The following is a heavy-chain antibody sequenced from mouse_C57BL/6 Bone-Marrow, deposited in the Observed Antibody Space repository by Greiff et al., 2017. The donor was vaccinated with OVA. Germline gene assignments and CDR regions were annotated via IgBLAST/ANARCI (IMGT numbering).Heavy chain of an antibody. V-gene: IGHV3-2*02. CDR1: GYSITSDYA. CDR2: ISYSGST. D-gene: IGHD1-1*01. J-gene: IGHJ2*01. Sequence: EVLLVESGPGLVKPSPSLSLTCTATGYSITSDYAWNWIRQFPGNKLEWMGYISYSGSTSYSPSLKSRISLTRDTSKNQSFLQLNSVTTEDTATYYCSRASYYYDDSLDYWGQGTTLTVSS. CDR3: SRASYYYDDSLDY.